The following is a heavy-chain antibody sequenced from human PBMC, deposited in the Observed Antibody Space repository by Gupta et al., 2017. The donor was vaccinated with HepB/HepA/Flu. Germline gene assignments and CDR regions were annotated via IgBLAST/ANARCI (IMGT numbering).Heavy chain of an antibody. CDR2: ISSSSSTI. CDR1: GFTFSSYS. D-gene: IGHD2-2*02. CDR3: ARDTRLGYCSSTSCYIIYYYYYMDV. V-gene: IGHV3-48*02. Sequence: EVQLVESGGGLVQPGGSLGLSCAASGFTFSSYSMNWVRQAPGKGLEWVSYISSSSSTIYYADSVKGRFTISRDNAKNSLYLQMNSLRDEDTAVYYCARDTRLGYCSSTSCYIIYYYYYMDVWGKGTTVTVSS. J-gene: IGHJ6*03.